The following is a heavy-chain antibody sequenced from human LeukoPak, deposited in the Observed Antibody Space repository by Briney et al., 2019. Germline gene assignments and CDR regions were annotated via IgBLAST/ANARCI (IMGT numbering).Heavy chain of an antibody. V-gene: IGHV6-1*01. D-gene: IGHD5-18*01. CDR2: TYYTSKWYN. Sequence: SQTLSLTCAISGDSVSSNTATWNWIRQSPSRGLEWLGRTYYTSKWYNDYAVSVKSRITINPDTSKNQFSLQLNSVTPEDTAAYYCAREDTAMDLYYYYYMDVWGKGTTVTVSS. J-gene: IGHJ6*03. CDR3: AREDTAMDLYYYYYMDV. CDR1: GDSVSSNTAT.